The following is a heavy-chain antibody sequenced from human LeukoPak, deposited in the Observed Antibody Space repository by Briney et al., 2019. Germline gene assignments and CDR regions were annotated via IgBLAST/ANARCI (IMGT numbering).Heavy chain of an antibody. Sequence: HPGGSLRLSCAASGFTFSNYAMTWVRQAPGKGLEWVSILSDSGVYTYYADSVKGRFTISRDNSNNMLYLQMNSLRAEDTAVYYCAKKAHYDAYAKYFDYWGQGTLVTVSS. V-gene: IGHV3-23*01. J-gene: IGHJ4*02. CDR1: GFTFSNYA. CDR2: LSDSGVYT. CDR3: AKKAHYDAYAKYFDY. D-gene: IGHD4-17*01.